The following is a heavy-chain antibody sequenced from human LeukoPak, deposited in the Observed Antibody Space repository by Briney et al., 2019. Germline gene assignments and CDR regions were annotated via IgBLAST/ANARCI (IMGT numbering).Heavy chain of an antibody. CDR3: AVPQWELLN. J-gene: IGHJ4*02. CDR2: ISAGGGNT. V-gene: IGHV3-23*01. Sequence: HPGGSLRLSCAASGFTVSSNYMSWVRQAPGRGLEWVSAISAGGGNTYYADSVKGRFTISRDNSKNTLYLQMNSLRAEDTAVYSCAVPQWELLNWGQGTLVTVSS. D-gene: IGHD1-26*01. CDR1: GFTVSSNY.